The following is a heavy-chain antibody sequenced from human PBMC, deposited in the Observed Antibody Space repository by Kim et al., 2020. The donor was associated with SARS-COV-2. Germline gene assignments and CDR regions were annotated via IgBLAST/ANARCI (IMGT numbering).Heavy chain of an antibody. CDR2: IDPYESYT. J-gene: IGHJ4*02. V-gene: IGHV5-10-1*01. CDR1: GYSFSYYW. CDR3: ARHSRINMVRGDIIEGFDY. Sequence: GESLKISCKGSGYSFSYYWVSWLRQLPGKGLEWMGRIDPYESYTNYSPSFEGHVTISADKSSSTAYLQWSSLKASDTAMYYCARHSRINMVRGDIIEGFDYWVQGTLVTVSS. D-gene: IGHD3-10*01.